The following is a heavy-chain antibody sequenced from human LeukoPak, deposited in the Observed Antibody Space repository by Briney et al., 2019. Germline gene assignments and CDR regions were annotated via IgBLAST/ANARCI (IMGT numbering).Heavy chain of an antibody. D-gene: IGHD6-6*01. V-gene: IGHV5-51*01. CDR3: ARLKGSSSDPAYYFDY. Sequence: GESLKISCKGSGYSFTSYWIGWVRQMPGKGLGWMGIIYPGDSDTRYSPSFQGQVTISADKSISTAYLQWSSLKASDTAMYYCARLKGSSSDPAYYFDYWGQGTLVTVSS. CDR2: IYPGDSDT. J-gene: IGHJ4*02. CDR1: GYSFTSYW.